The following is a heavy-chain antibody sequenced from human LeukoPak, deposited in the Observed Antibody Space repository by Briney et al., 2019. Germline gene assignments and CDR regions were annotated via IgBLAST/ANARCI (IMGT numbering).Heavy chain of an antibody. Sequence: GGSLRLSCAASGFTFSSYRMNWVRQAPGKGLEWVSYISRSSSTIYYADSVKGRFTISRDNAKNSLYLQMNSLRAEDTAVYYCATTPDSNYDFWSGYYPLNYYGMDVWGQGTTVTVSS. D-gene: IGHD3-3*01. CDR1: GFTFSSYR. CDR3: ATTPDSNYDFWSGYYPLNYYGMDV. CDR2: ISRSSSTI. J-gene: IGHJ6*02. V-gene: IGHV3-48*01.